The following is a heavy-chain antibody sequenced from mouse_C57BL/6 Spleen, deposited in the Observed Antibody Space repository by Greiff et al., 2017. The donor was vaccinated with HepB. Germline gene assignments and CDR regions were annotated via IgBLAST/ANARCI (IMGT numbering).Heavy chain of an antibody. J-gene: IGHJ1*03. CDR3: AKSTYDYDVGWYFDG. V-gene: IGHV1-52*01. CDR2: IDPSDSET. CDR1: GYTFTSYW. Sequence: QVQLQQPGAELVRPGSSVKLSCKASGYTFTSYWMHWVKQRPIQGLEWIGNIDPSDSETHYNQKFKDKATLTVDKSSSTAYMQLSSLTSEDSAVYYCAKSTYDYDVGWYFDGWGTGTTVTVSS. D-gene: IGHD2-4*01.